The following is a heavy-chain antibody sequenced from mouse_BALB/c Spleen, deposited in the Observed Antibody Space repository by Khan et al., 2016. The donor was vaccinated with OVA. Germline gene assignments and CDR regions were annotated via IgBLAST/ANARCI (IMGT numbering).Heavy chain of an antibody. J-gene: IGHJ3*01. Sequence: EVQLQESGPELVKPGASVKMSCKASGYTFTSYVMHWVKQKPGLGLEWIGYIYPFNDAAKYNEKIKGKATLTSDKSSSTAYMELSSLTSEDSAVDYCAPVGTSYVSFAYWGQGTLVTVSA. CDR2: IYPFNDAA. D-gene: IGHD1-1*01. V-gene: IGHV1S136*01. CDR1: GYTFTSYV. CDR3: APVGTSYVSFAY.